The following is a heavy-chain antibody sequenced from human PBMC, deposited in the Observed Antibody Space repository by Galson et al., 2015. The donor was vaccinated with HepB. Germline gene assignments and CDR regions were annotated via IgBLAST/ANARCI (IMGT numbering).Heavy chain of an antibody. Sequence: SVKVSCKASGGTFSSYTISWVRQAPGQGLEWMGRIIPILGIANYAQKFQGRVTITADKSTSTAYMELSSLRSEDTAVYYCARIISITPTEDYWGQGTLVTVSS. CDR2: IIPILGIA. CDR1: GGTFSSYT. CDR3: ARIISITPTEDY. D-gene: IGHD2-15*01. J-gene: IGHJ4*02. V-gene: IGHV1-69*02.